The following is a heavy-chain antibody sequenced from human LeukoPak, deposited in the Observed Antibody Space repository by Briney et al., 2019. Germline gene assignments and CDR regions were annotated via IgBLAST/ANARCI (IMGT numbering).Heavy chain of an antibody. J-gene: IGHJ6*02. V-gene: IGHV3-15*07. D-gene: IGHD1-26*01. CDR3: TTDGVWDYYGMDV. Sequence: KTGGSLRLSCAASGFTFSSYWMNWVRQAPGKGLEWVGRIKSKTDGGTTDYAAPVKGRFTISRDDSKNTLYLQMNSLKTEDTAVYYCTTDGVWDYYGMDVWGQGTTVTVSS. CDR2: IKSKTDGGTT. CDR1: GFTFSSYW.